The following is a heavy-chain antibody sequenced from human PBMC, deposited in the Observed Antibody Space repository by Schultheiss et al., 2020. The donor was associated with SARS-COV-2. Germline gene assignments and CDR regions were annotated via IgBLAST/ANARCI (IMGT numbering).Heavy chain of an antibody. CDR3: TSRPTGAPTDY. V-gene: IGHV3-15*01. CDR1: GFSFCSYA. J-gene: IGHJ4*02. Sequence: GESLKISCVASGFSFCSYAMSWVRQAPGKGLEWVGRIKSKTDGGTTDYAAPVKGRFTISRDDSKNTAYLQMNSLKTEDTAVYYCTSRPTGAPTDYWGQGTLVTVSS. D-gene: IGHD6-6*01. CDR2: IKSKTDGGTT.